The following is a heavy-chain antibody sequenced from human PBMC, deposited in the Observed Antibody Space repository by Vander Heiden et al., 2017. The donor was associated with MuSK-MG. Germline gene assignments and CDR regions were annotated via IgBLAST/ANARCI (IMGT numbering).Heavy chain of an antibody. V-gene: IGHV4-38-2*02. Sequence: QVQLQESGPGLVKPSETLSLTCTVSGYSISSGYYWGWIRQPPGKGLEWIGSIYHSGSTYDNPSLKSRVTISVDTSKNQFSLKLSSVTAADTAVYYCARGYFDGPDYWGQGTLVTVSS. J-gene: IGHJ4*02. CDR3: ARGYFDGPDY. D-gene: IGHD2-21*01. CDR2: IYHSGST. CDR1: GYSISSGYY.